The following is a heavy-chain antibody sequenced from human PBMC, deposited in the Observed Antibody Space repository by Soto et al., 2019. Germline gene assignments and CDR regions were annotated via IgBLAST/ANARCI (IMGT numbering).Heavy chain of an antibody. CDR1: GGSISSGGYS. Sequence: PSETLSLTCAVSGGSISSGGYSWSWIRQPPGKGLEWIGYIYHSGSTYYNPSLKSRVTISVDRSKNQFSLKLSSVTAADTAVYYCARGFSGRLDYWGQGTLVTVS. CDR3: ARGFSGRLDY. V-gene: IGHV4-30-2*01. CDR2: IYHSGST. D-gene: IGHD3-10*01. J-gene: IGHJ4*02.